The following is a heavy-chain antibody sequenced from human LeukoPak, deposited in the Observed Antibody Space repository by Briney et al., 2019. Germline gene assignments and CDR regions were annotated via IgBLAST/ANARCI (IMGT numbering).Heavy chain of an antibody. D-gene: IGHD3-10*01. J-gene: IGHJ1*01. Sequence: KPSETLSLTCAVYGGSFSGYYWSWIRQPPGKGLEWIGEINHSGSTNYNPSLKSRVTISVDTSKNQFSLKLSSVTAADTAVYYCARGGRTTYYYGSGSHEYFQHWGQGTLVTVSS. CDR2: INHSGST. CDR3: ARGGRTTYYYGSGSHEYFQH. V-gene: IGHV4-34*01. CDR1: GGSFSGYY.